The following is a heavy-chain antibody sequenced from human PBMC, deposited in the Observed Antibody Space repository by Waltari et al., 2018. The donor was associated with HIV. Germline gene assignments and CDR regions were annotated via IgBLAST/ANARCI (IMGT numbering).Heavy chain of an antibody. V-gene: IGHV6-1*01. CDR3: ARGWLRDYFDY. CDR2: TYDTSKWFY. CDR1: GDSVSRNGGA. Sequence: VQLQQSGPGLVKASQTLSLTCAISGDSVSRNGGAWHWIRQSPSRCLEWLGRTYDTSKWFYDYAVAVKSRITINPDTSKNHFSLQLNAVTLEDTAVYCCARGWLRDYFDYWGQGTLVTVSS. D-gene: IGHD5-12*01. J-gene: IGHJ4*02.